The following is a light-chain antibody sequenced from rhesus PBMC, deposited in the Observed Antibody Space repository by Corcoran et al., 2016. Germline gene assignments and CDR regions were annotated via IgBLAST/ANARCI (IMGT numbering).Light chain of an antibody. J-gene: IGKJ1*01. Sequence: DIQMTPSPSSLSASVGDRVTITCRASQSISSWLAWYQQKPGKAPKLLIYKASTLKSGVPSRFSGIGSRTDFTLSISSLQSEDFATYYCQQYSSSPPTFGQGTKVEIK. CDR3: QQYSSSPPT. CDR1: QSISSW. CDR2: KAS. V-gene: IGKV1-22*01.